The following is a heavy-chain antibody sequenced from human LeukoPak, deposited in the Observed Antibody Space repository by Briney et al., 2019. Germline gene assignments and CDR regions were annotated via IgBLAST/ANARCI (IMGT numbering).Heavy chain of an antibody. Sequence: GGSLRLSCAASGFTFSSYWMHWVRQAPGKGLVWVSLIDSNSNFMNYADSVKGRFTISRDNAKKSLYLQMNSLRAEDTAVYYCAKDLSYGMTALDYWGQGTLVTVSS. CDR3: AKDLSYGMTALDY. J-gene: IGHJ4*02. D-gene: IGHD5-18*01. V-gene: IGHV3-21*01. CDR1: GFTFSSYW. CDR2: IDSNSNFM.